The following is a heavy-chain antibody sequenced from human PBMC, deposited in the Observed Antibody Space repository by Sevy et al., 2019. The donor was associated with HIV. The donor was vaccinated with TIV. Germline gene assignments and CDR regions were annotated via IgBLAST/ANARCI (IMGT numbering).Heavy chain of an antibody. D-gene: IGHD2-2*01. CDR1: GFTFSSYA. CDR3: ARSPPIVVVPAAILGAFDI. J-gene: IGHJ3*02. Sequence: GGSLRLSCAASGFTFSSYAMQWVRQAPGKGLEWVAVISYDGSNKYYADSVKGRFTISRDNSKNTLYLQMNSLRAEDTAVYYCARSPPIVVVPAAILGAFDIWGQGTMVTVSS. V-gene: IGHV3-30*04. CDR2: ISYDGSNK.